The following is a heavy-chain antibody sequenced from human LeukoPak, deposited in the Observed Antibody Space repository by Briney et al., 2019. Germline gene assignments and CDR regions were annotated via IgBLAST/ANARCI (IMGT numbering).Heavy chain of an antibody. J-gene: IGHJ5*02. CDR1: GFTFSGST. D-gene: IGHD1-26*01. Sequence: GGSLKLSCAASGFTFSGSTIHWVRQSFGKGLEWIGHIDKEKNSYATASAYAVSVEGRFTVSRDDSKNMAFLQMSGLKTEDTALYFCTRDSGTYNWLDPWGQGTLVTVSS. CDR3: TRDSGTYNWLDP. CDR2: IDKEKNSYATAS. V-gene: IGHV3-73*01.